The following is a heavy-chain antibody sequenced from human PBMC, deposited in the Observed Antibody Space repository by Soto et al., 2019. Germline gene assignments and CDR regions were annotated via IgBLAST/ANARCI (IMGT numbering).Heavy chain of an antibody. CDR3: ARGGVGLRQPNLDY. V-gene: IGHV1-3*01. CDR1: GYTFTSYA. D-gene: IGHD4-17*01. J-gene: IGHJ4*02. Sequence: ASVKVSCKASGYTFTSYAMHWVRQAPGQRLEWMGWINAGNGNTKYSQKFQGRVTITRDTSASTAYMELSSLRSEDTAVYYCARGGVGLRQPNLDYWGQGTLVTVSS. CDR2: INAGNGNT.